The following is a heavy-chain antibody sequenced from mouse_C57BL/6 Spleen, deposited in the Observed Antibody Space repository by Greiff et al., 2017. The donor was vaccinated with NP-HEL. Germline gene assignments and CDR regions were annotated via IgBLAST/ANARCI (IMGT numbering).Heavy chain of an antibody. CDR3: ARGNYYDAMDY. D-gene: IGHD2-1*01. Sequence: QVQLQQPGAELVRPGSSVKLSCKASGYTFTSYWMDWVKQRPGQGLEWIGNIYPSDSETHYNQKFKDKATLTVDKSSSTAYMQLSSLTSEDSAVYYCARGNYYDAMDYWGQGTSVTVSS. CDR1: GYTFTSYW. J-gene: IGHJ4*01. CDR2: IYPSDSET. V-gene: IGHV1-61*01.